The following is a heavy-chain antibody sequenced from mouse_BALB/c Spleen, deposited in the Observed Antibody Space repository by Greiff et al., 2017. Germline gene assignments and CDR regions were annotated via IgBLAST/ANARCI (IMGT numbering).Heavy chain of an antibody. V-gene: IGHV3-8*02. J-gene: IGHJ3*01. D-gene: IGHD2-14*01. CDR3: ARRRYDQAWFAY. CDR1: GDSITSGY. CDR2: ISYSGST. Sequence: EVKLQESGPSLVKPSQTLSLTCSVTGDSITSGYWNWIRKFPGNKLEYMGYISYSGSTYYNPSLKSRISITRDTSKNQYYLQLNSVTTEDTATYYCARRRYDQAWFAYWGQGTLVTVSA.